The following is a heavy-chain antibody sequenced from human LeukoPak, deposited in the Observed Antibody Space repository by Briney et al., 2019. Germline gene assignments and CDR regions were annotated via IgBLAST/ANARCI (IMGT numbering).Heavy chain of an antibody. CDR3: ARVRAAAGTYYYYYGMDV. CDR1: GFTFNNYW. V-gene: IGHV3-7*04. CDR2: IKQDGGEK. D-gene: IGHD6-13*01. Sequence: GGSLRLSCAASGFTFNNYWMSWVRQASGKGLEWVANIKQDGGEKYYVDSVKGRFTISRDNAKNSLYVQMDSLRAEDTAVYYCARVRAAAGTYYYYYGMDVWGLGTTVTVSS. J-gene: IGHJ6*02.